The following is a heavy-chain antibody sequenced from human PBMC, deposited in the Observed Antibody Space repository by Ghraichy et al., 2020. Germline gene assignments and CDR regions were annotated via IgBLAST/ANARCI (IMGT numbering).Heavy chain of an antibody. CDR3: ARKLGDWNYFDY. J-gene: IGHJ4*02. D-gene: IGHD1-1*01. CDR1: GVSFSSAGYS. CDR2: IYHSGST. V-gene: IGHV4-30-2*01. Sequence: SETLSLTCAVSGVSFSSAGYSWSWIRQPPGKGLEWIGYIYHSGSTYYNPSLKSRVTISLDRSKNQFSLNLSSVTAADTAVYYCARKLGDWNYFDYWGQGTLVTVSS.